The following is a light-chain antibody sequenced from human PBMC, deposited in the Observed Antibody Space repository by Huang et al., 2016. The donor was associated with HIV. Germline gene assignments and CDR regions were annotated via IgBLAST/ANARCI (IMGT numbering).Light chain of an antibody. J-gene: IGKJ2*01. CDR1: QGVHNSY. CDR2: GAS. V-gene: IGKV3-20*01. Sequence: DIVLTQFPLPLSLSPGEGASLSCRASQGVHNSYLAWYQQQPGQAPRRLIFGASNRATGVPHRFRGSESGTDFTLTSSGLDPEDFAVYYCQQYGTLPYTFGQGTKLEI. CDR3: QQYGTLPYT.